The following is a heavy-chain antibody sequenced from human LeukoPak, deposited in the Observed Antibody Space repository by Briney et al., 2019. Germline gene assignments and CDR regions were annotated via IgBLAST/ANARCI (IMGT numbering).Heavy chain of an antibody. CDR3: ARDRGSTGYYYLDS. CDR1: GGPITEYY. CDR2: IYHTGST. V-gene: IGHV4-59*01. Sequence: SQTLSLTCSVSGGPITEYYWSWIRQPPGKGLEWIGYIYHTGSTNYSPSLKSRVTMSVDASRNQFSLKLVSVTAADTAVYYCARDRGSTGYYYLDSWGQGILVTVSS. D-gene: IGHD6-19*01. J-gene: IGHJ4*02.